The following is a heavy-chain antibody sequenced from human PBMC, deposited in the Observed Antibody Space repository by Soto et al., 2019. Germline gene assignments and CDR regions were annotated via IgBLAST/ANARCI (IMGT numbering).Heavy chain of an antibody. J-gene: IGHJ6*03. CDR2: INPSGGST. CDR3: ARDSSSGWYYYYMDV. D-gene: IGHD6-19*01. V-gene: IGHV1-46*03. Sequence: ASVKVSCKASGYTFTGYYMHWVRQAPGQGLEWMGIINPSGGSTSYAQKFQGRVTMTRDTSTSTVYMELSSLRSEDTAVYYCARDSSSGWYYYYMDVWGKGTTVTVSS. CDR1: GYTFTGYY.